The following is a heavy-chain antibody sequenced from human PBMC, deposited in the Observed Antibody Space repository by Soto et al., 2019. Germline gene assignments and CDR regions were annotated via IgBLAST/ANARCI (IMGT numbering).Heavy chain of an antibody. J-gene: IGHJ6*02. CDR3: ARDFYMYYESGGMDV. Sequence: SQTISPICYISGDSFFSNSVDWNWIRQSQSRGTEWLGRTYYRSKWYNDYEVSVKSRITINPDTSKNQFSLQLNSVTPEDTAVYYCARDFYMYYESGGMDVWGQGTTDSVTS. D-gene: IGHD3-22*01. V-gene: IGHV6-1*01. CDR2: TYYRSKWYN. CDR1: GDSFFSNSVD.